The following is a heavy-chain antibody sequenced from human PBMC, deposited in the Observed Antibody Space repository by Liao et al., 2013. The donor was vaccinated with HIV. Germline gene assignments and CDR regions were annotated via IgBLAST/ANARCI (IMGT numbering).Heavy chain of an antibody. CDR3: ARDSGVDGDPGFDP. CDR1: GGSISSYY. V-gene: IGHV4-59*01. D-gene: IGHD4-17*01. Sequence: QVQLQESGPGLVKPSETLSLTCTVSGGSISSYYWSWIRQPPGKGLEWIGYIYYSGSTNYNPSLKSRVTISVDTSKNQFSLKLSSVTAADTAVYYCARDSGVDGDPGFDPWGQGTLVTVSS. CDR2: IYYSGST. J-gene: IGHJ5*02.